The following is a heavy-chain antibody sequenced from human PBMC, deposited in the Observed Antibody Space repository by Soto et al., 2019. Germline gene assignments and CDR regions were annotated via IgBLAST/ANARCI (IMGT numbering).Heavy chain of an antibody. J-gene: IGHJ4*02. V-gene: IGHV1-24*01. Sequence: ASVKVSCKVSGYTLTELSMHWVRQAPGKGLEWMGGFDPEDGETIYAQKFQGRVTMTEDTSTETAYMELSSLRSEDTAGYYCATGYGDYSNFDYWGQGTLVTVSS. CDR3: ATGYGDYSNFDY. CDR1: GYTLTELS. D-gene: IGHD4-17*01. CDR2: FDPEDGET.